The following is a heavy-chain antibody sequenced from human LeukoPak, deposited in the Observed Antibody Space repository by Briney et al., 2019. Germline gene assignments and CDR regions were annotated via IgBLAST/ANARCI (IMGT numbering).Heavy chain of an antibody. V-gene: IGHV3-53*01. Sequence: GGSLRLSCTTSGFTVSSNYMSWVRQAPGKGLEWVSVIYIGGSTYYSDSVKSRFTTSREISKNTLYLQMNSLRAEDTAVYYCARDWGYCSSTSCHVFDYWGQGTLVSVS. CDR1: GFTVSSNY. D-gene: IGHD2-2*01. CDR3: ARDWGYCSSTSCHVFDY. CDR2: IYIGGST. J-gene: IGHJ4*02.